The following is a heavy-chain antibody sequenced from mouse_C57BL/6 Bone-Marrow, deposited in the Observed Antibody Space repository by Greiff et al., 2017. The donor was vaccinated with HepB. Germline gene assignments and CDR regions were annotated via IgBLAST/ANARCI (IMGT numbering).Heavy chain of an antibody. CDR1: GYSFTGYF. CDR2: INPYNGDT. Sequence: VQLQQSGPELVKPGASVKISCKASGYSFTGYFMNWVKQSHGKSLEWIGRINPYNGDTFYNQKLKGKATLTVDKSSSTAHMELLSLTSEDFAVYYCAMITTVVAPFYYAMDYWGQGTSVTVSS. CDR3: AMITTVVAPFYYAMDY. J-gene: IGHJ4*01. D-gene: IGHD1-1*01. V-gene: IGHV1-37*01.